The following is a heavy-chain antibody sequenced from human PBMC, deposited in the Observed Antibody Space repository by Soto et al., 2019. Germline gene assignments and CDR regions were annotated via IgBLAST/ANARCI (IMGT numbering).Heavy chain of an antibody. V-gene: IGHV3-9*01. Sequence: EMELEESGGGVVQPGGSLRLSCTASGFIFDEYAMHWVRQVPGKGLEWVSGISWNSGTTGYADSVKGRFTISRDNAKXXXXXXXXXXXXXXXXXXXXXXXXXXXXXXXXXGMDVWGQGTTVSVSS. CDR2: ISWNSGTT. J-gene: IGHJ6*02. CDR3: XXXXXXXXXXXXXGMDV. CDR1: GFIFDEYA.